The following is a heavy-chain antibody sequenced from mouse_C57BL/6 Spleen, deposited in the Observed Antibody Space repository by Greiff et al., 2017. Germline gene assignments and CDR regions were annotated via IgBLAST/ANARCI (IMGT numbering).Heavy chain of an antibody. J-gene: IGHJ2*01. CDR1: GYTFTSYG. V-gene: IGHV1-58*01. D-gene: IGHD1-1*01. Sequence: VQLQQSGAELVRPGSSVKMSCKTSGYTFTSYGINWVKQRPGQGLEWIGYIYIGNGYTEYNEKFKGKATLTSDTSSSTSEDSAIYFCARTGITTVVADYWGQGTTLTVSS. CDR3: ARTGITTVVADY. CDR2: IYIGNGYT.